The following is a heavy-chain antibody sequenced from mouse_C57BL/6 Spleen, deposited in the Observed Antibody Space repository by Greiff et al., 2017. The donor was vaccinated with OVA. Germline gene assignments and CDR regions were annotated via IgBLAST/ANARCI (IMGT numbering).Heavy chain of an antibody. V-gene: IGHV1-63*01. J-gene: IGHJ4*01. CDR2: IYPGGGYT. CDR1: GYTFTNYW. CDR3: AREGTGPMDY. Sequence: VNVVESGAELVRPGTSVKMSCKASGYTFTNYWIGWAKQRPGHGLEWIGDIYPGGGYTNYNEKFKGKATLTADKSSSTAYMQFSSLTSEDSAIYYCAREGTGPMDYWGQGTSVTVSS. D-gene: IGHD4-1*01.